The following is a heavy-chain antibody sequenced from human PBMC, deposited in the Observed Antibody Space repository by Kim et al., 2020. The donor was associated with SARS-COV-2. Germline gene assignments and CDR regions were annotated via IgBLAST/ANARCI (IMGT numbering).Heavy chain of an antibody. CDR3: AREQDALLSFRATGTDV. CDR1: GFTFSSYS. Sequence: GGSLRLSCAASGFTFSSYSMHWVRQAPGKGLEWVADITHDGSKKYYADSVKGRFTISRDNAKNTLYLQMNSLRAEDTAVYYCAREQDALLSFRATGTDV. J-gene: IGHJ6*01. CDR2: ITHDGSKK. D-gene: IGHD1-26*01. V-gene: IGHV3-30*04.